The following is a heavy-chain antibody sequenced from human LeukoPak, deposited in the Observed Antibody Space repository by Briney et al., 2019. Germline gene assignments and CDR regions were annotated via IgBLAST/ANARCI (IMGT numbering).Heavy chain of an antibody. J-gene: IGHJ4*02. Sequence: ASVKVSCKASGYSFTSYGISWVRQAPGQGLEWMGWINTNTGNPTYAQGFTGRFVFSLDTSVSTAYLQISSLKAEDTAVYYCARERLYGSGPWDFDYWGQGTLVTVSS. CDR2: INTNTGNP. CDR1: GYSFTSYG. D-gene: IGHD3-10*01. V-gene: IGHV7-4-1*02. CDR3: ARERLYGSGPWDFDY.